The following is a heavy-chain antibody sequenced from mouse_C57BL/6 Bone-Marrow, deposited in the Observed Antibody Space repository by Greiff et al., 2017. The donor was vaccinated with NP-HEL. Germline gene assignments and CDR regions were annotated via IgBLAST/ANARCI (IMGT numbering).Heavy chain of an antibody. V-gene: IGHV3-6*01. Sequence: DVKLQESGPGLVKPSQSLSLTCSVTGYSITSGYYWNWIRQFPGNKLEWMGYISYDGSNNYNPSLKNRISITRDTSKNQFFLKLNSVTTEDTATYYCARGLITTGDFDYWGQGTTLTVSS. J-gene: IGHJ2*01. CDR2: ISYDGSN. D-gene: IGHD1-1*01. CDR3: ARGLITTGDFDY. CDR1: GYSITSGYY.